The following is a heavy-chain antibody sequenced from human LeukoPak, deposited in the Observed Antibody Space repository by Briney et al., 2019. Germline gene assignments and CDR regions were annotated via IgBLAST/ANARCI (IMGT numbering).Heavy chain of an antibody. CDR1: GYSISSGYY. Sequence: PSETLSLTCTVSGYSISSGYYWGWIRQPPGKGLEWIGSIYHSGRTFYNPSLKSRVTISVDTSKNQFSLKLSSVTAADTAVYYCARAYRSGGTCYSSRGMFDPWGQGTLVTVSS. V-gene: IGHV4-38-2*02. D-gene: IGHD2-15*01. CDR3: ARAYRSGGTCYSSRGMFDP. CDR2: IYHSGRT. J-gene: IGHJ5*02.